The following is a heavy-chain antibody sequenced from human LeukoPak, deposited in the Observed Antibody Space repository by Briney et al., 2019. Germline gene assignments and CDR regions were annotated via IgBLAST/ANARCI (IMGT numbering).Heavy chain of an antibody. CDR1: GYSFSSHD. CDR2: MNPKSGNT. CDR3: VRASWLRGLVGYYFDP. Sequence: ASVKVSCKASGYSFSSHDINWVRQATGQGLEWIGWMNPKSGNTDHAQKFQGRVTMSRNTSISVAYLELSSLRSEDTAVYFCVRASWLRGLVGYYFDPWGQGTPVTVFS. V-gene: IGHV1-8*01. D-gene: IGHD3-16*02. J-gene: IGHJ4*02.